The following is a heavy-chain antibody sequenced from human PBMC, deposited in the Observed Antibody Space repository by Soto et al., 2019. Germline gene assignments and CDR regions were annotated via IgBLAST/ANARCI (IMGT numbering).Heavy chain of an antibody. J-gene: IGHJ5*02. V-gene: IGHV3-53*01. D-gene: IGHD3-3*01. CDR3: AAGGGPASYYDFWSGYYTGSLDP. Sequence: GGSLRLSCAASGFTVSSNYMSWVRQAPGKGLEWVSVIYSGGSTYYADSVKGRFTISRDNSKNTLYLQMSSLRAEDTAVYYCAAGGGPASYYDFWSGYYTGSLDPWGQGTQVTVSS. CDR2: IYSGGST. CDR1: GFTVSSNY.